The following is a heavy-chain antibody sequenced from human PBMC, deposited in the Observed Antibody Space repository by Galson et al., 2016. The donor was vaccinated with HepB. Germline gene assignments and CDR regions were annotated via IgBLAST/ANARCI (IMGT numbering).Heavy chain of an antibody. V-gene: IGHV3-30-3*02. J-gene: IGHJ3*02. CDR3: ATGGGVMVTSIDAFDT. D-gene: IGHD2-21*02. CDR1: GFTFSKFA. Sequence: SLRLSCATSGFTFSKFAMHWVRQAPGKGLEWVAFVSYDARNKYYADSVRGRFTISRDNSKNTLYVQMDSLRPEDTAVYYCATGGGVMVTSIDAFDTWGQGTMVTVSS. CDR2: VSYDARNK.